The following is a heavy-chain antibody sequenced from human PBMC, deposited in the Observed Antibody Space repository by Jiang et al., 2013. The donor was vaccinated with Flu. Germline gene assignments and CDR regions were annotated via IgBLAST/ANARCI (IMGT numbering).Heavy chain of an antibody. CDR3: ARGIWVGTTNGYYFDY. CDR1: GYTFTSYA. Sequence: GAEVKKPGASVKVSCKASGYTFTSYAMQWVRQAPGQRLEWMGWINAGNGRTKYSQKFQGRVTITRDTSASTAYMELSSLRSEDTAVFYCARGIWVGTTNGYYFDYWGQGTLATVSS. CDR2: INAGNGRT. V-gene: IGHV1-3*01. J-gene: IGHJ4*02. D-gene: IGHD1/OR15-1a*01.